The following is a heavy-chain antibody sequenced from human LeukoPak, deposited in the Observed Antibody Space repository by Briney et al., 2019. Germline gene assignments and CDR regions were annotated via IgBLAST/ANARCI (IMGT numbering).Heavy chain of an antibody. CDR1: GGTFSSYA. J-gene: IGHJ4*02. CDR3: AREPRGQGIAVAVPDY. CDR2: INPSGGST. Sequence: ASVKVSCKASGGTFSSYAISWVRQAPGQGLEWIGIINPSGGSTSYAQKFQGRVTMTRDTSTSTVYMELSSLRSEDTAVYYCAREPRGQGIAVAVPDYWGQGTLVTVSS. V-gene: IGHV1-46*01. D-gene: IGHD6-19*01.